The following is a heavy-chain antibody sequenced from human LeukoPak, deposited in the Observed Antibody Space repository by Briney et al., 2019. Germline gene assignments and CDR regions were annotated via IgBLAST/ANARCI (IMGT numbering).Heavy chain of an antibody. D-gene: IGHD2-15*01. Sequence: GGSLRLSCTASGFTLRIFATNGVRQAPGQGLEWVSYISSSGSTINYADSVKGRFTISRDNAENSLYLQMNSLRAEDTAVYYCARGRGGGRWGQGTLVTVSS. J-gene: IGHJ4*02. V-gene: IGHV3-48*03. CDR2: ISSSGSTI. CDR3: ARGRGGGR. CDR1: GFTLRIFA.